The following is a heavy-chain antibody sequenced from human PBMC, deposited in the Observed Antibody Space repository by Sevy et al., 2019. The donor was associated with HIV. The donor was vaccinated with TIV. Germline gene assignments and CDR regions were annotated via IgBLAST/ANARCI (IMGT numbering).Heavy chain of an antibody. V-gene: IGHV3-30-3*01. J-gene: IGHJ1*01. D-gene: IGHD1-1*01. CDR3: ALERLSSDVAEYFQN. CDR1: GFTFNRYS. CDR2: ISLDATNK. Sequence: GGSLRLSCAASGFTFNRYSMHWVRQAPGKGLEWVATISLDATNKHYPDSVKGRFTISRDNFQNSLFLQMDSLRPEDTAVYYCALERLSSDVAEYFQNWGQGTLVTVSS.